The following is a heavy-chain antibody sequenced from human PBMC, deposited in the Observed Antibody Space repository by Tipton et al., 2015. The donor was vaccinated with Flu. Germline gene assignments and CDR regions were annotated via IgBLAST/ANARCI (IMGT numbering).Heavy chain of an antibody. D-gene: IGHD3-22*01. CDR1: GGSISSYY. CDR3: ARAPRVYDSSGYYGGQIDY. CDR2: IFTSGST. Sequence: TLSLTCTVSGGSISSYYWSWIRQPAGKGLEWIGHIFTSGSTNYNPALRSRATMSVDTSKNQFSLKLNSVTAADTVVYYCARAPRVYDSSGYYGGQIDYWGQGTLVTVSS. J-gene: IGHJ4*02. V-gene: IGHV4-4*07.